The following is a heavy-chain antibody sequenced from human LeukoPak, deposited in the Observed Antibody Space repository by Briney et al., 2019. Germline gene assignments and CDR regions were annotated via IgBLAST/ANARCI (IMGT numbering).Heavy chain of an antibody. D-gene: IGHD6-19*01. J-gene: IGHJ4*02. CDR3: AKTAAGTDFDY. CDR1: GGAISSSN. Sequence: TLSLTCTVSGGAISSSNWWSWVRQPPGKGLEWVSAISGSGGSTYYADSVKGRFTISRDNSKNTLYLQMNSLRAEDTAVYYCAKTAAGTDFDYWGQGTLVTVSS. CDR2: ISGSGGST. V-gene: IGHV3-23*01.